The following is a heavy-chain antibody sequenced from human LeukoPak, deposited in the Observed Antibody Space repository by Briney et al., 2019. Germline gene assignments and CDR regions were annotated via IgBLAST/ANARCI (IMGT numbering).Heavy chain of an antibody. V-gene: IGHV3-30-3*01. Sequence: GRSLRLSCAASGFTFSSYAMHWVRQAPGKGLEWVTVISFDGGNIFYADSVKGRFTISRDNSKNTLYLQMNSLRPEDTAVYYCAKDNPIEKVPGLGPGSWGQGTLVTVSS. J-gene: IGHJ5*02. CDR2: ISFDGGNI. D-gene: IGHD2-2*01. CDR3: AKDNPIEKVPGLGPGS. CDR1: GFTFSSYA.